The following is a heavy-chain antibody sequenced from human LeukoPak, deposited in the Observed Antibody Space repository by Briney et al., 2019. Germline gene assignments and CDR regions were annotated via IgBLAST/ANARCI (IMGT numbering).Heavy chain of an antibody. CDR3: AKWSSGITMVRGVMGAFDY. CDR1: GFTFSSYA. V-gene: IGHV3-23*01. D-gene: IGHD3-10*01. J-gene: IGHJ4*02. CDR2: ISGSGGST. Sequence: GGSLRLSCAASGFTFSSYAMSWVRQAPGKGLEWVSAISGSGGSTYYADSVKGRFTISRDNSKNTLYLRMNSLRAEDTAVYCCAKWSSGITMVRGVMGAFDYWGQGTLVTVSS.